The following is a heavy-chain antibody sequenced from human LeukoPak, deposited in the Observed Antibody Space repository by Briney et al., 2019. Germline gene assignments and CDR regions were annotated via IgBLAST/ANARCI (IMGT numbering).Heavy chain of an antibody. J-gene: IGHJ5*02. CDR1: GNSINSGYY. D-gene: IGHD3-16*02. Sequence: SETLSLTCAVTGNSINSGYYWGWIRQPPGKGLEWIGSIYHSGSVYYNPSLKSRVTLSVDTSKNQFSLKLSSVTAADTAVYYCARGGMITFGGVIVRNWFDPWGQGTLVTVSS. CDR2: IYHSGSV. CDR3: ARGGMITFGGVIVRNWFDP. V-gene: IGHV4-38-2*01.